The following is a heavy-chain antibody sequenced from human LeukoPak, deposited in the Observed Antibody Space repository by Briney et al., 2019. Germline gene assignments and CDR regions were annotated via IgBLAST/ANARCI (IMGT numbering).Heavy chain of an antibody. V-gene: IGHV3-23*01. CDR3: AKRRDGSRSYSLLDY. D-gene: IGHD3-10*01. Sequence: PGGSLRLSCAASGFTFSTYAITWVRQAPGKGLEWVSAISVSGGSTYYADSVKGRFTISRDNSKNTLYLQMNSLRAEDTAVYYCAKRRDGSRSYSLLDYWGQGTLVTVSS. J-gene: IGHJ4*02. CDR2: ISVSGGST. CDR1: GFTFSTYA.